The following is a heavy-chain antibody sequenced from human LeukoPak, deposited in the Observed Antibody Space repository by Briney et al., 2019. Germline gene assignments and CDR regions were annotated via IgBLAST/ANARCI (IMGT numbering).Heavy chain of an antibody. CDR3: AIAHHRPGYAFDI. D-gene: IGHD2-21*01. V-gene: IGHV4-61*02. J-gene: IGHJ3*02. Sequence: SETLSLTCTVSGGSISSGSYYWSWIRQPAGKGLEWIGRIYTSGSTNYNPSLKSRVTISVDTSKNQFSLKLSSVTAADTAVYYCAIAHHRPGYAFDIWGQGTMVTVSS. CDR2: IYTSGST. CDR1: GGSISSGSYY.